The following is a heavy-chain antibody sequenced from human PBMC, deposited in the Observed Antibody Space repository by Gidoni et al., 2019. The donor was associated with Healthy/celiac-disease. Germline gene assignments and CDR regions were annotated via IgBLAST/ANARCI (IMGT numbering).Heavy chain of an antibody. CDR3: ARDVKSRYQLLRGFDY. V-gene: IGHV3-21*01. CDR2: ISSSSSYI. D-gene: IGHD2-2*01. Sequence: EVQLVESGGGLVKPGGSLRLSCAASGFTFSSYSMNWVRQAPGKGLEWVSSISSSSSYIYYADSVKGRFTISRDNAKNSLYLQMNSLRAEDTAVYYCARDVKSRYQLLRGFDYWGQGTLVTVSS. CDR1: GFTFSSYS. J-gene: IGHJ4*02.